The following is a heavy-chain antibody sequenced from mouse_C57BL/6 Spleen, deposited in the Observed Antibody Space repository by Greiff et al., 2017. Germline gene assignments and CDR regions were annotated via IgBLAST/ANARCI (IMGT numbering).Heavy chain of an antibody. CDR1: GYTFTEYT. J-gene: IGHJ1*03. CDR3: ARHEEGDYDEGWYFDV. D-gene: IGHD2-4*01. Sequence: VNLVESGAELVKPGASVKLSCKASGYTFTEYTIHWVKQRSGQGLEWIGWFYPGSGSIKYNEKFKDKATLTADKSSSTVYMELSRVTSEDSAVYFCARHEEGDYDEGWYFDVWGTGTTVTVSS. V-gene: IGHV1-62-2*01. CDR2: FYPGSGSI.